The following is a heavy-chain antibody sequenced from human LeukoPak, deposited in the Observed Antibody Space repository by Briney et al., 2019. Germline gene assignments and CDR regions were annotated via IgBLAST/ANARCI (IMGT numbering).Heavy chain of an antibody. CDR2: ISSSGSTG. CDR1: GFTFSSYE. J-gene: IGHJ4*02. Sequence: PGGSLRLSCTASGFTFSSYEMNWVRQAPGKGLEWVSYISSSGSTGYYADSAKGRFTISRDNAKNSLYLQMNSLRAEDTAVYCCARQDYGIEFDYWGQGTLVTVSS. D-gene: IGHD4-17*01. V-gene: IGHV3-48*03. CDR3: ARQDYGIEFDY.